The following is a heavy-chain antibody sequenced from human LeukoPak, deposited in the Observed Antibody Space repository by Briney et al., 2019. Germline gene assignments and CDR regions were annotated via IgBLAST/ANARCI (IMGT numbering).Heavy chain of an antibody. CDR3: ARASSYYDSSGYRDGWFDP. J-gene: IGHJ5*02. Sequence: KTSETLSLTCTVSGGSICSGGYYWSWIRQHPGKGLEWIGYIYYSGSTYYNPSLKSRVTISVDTSKNQFSLKLSSVTAADTAVYYCARASSYYDSSGYRDGWFDPWGQGTLVTVSS. CDR1: GGSICSGGYY. V-gene: IGHV4-31*03. D-gene: IGHD3-22*01. CDR2: IYYSGST.